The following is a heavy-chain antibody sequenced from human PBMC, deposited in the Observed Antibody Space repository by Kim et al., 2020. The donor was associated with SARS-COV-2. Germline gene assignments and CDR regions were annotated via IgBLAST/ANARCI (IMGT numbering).Heavy chain of an antibody. D-gene: IGHD2-2*02. CDR1: GYSFANYY. CDR2: IHPGESET. V-gene: IGHV5-51*01. Sequence: GESLKISCKGSGYSFANYYIAWVRQMPGKGLEWVGIIHPGESETRYSPSFQGQVTILADKSISTAYLQWSSLKAADTATYYCAKYCGSFSCYTGGDSWG. CDR3: AKYCGSFSCYTGGDS. J-gene: IGHJ5*01.